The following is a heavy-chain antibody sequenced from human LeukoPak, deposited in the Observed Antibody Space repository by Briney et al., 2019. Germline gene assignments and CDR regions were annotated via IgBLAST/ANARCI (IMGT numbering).Heavy chain of an antibody. J-gene: IGHJ4*02. D-gene: IGHD2-8*01. CDR3: ARRLDNGEFDY. V-gene: IGHV4-30-2*01. Sequence: SETLSLTCAVSGGSTSSGGYSWSWIRQPPGKGLEWIGYIYHSGSTYYNPSLKSRVTISVDRSKNQFSLKLSSVTAADTAVYYCARRLDNGEFDYWGQGTLVTVSS. CDR2: IYHSGST. CDR1: GGSTSSGGYS.